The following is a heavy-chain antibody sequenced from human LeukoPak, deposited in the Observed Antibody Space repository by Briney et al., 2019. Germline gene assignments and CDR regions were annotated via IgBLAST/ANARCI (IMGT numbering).Heavy chain of an antibody. CDR3: AKDRYGSGSYRSWFDP. V-gene: IGHV3-30*02. CDR1: GFTFTKYG. J-gene: IGHJ5*02. Sequence: PGGSLRLSCAASGFTFTKYGMHWVRQAPGKGLEWVAMIRNDGSGKKYADSVKGRFTISRDNSKNTLYLQMNSLRAEDTAVHYCAKDRYGSGSYRSWFDPWGQGTLVTVST. CDR2: IRNDGSGK. D-gene: IGHD3-10*01.